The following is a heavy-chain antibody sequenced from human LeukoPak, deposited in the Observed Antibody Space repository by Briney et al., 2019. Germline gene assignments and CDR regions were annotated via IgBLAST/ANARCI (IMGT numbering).Heavy chain of an antibody. V-gene: IGHV3-53*01. CDR1: GFTVSSNY. D-gene: IGHD1-26*01. CDR2: IYSGGST. Sequence: GGSLRLSCAASGFTVSSNYMSWVRQAPGKGLEWVSVIYSGGSTYYADSVKGRFTISRDNAKNSLYLQMNSLRAEDTAVYYCATAVGASFDYWGQGTLVTVSS. CDR3: ATAVGASFDY. J-gene: IGHJ4*02.